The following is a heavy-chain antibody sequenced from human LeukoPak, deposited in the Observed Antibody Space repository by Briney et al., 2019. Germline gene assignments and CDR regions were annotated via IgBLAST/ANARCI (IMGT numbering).Heavy chain of an antibody. CDR2: IYTTGST. J-gene: IGHJ4*02. V-gene: IGHV4-4*08. CDR1: GGSISNYY. D-gene: IGHD5-18*01. CDR3: ARVLYNYGPHYFDF. Sequence: SETLSLTCTVSGGSISNYYWSWIRQAPGKGLEWIGYIYTTGSTNYNPSLKSRVTISVDTSKNQFSLKLCSVTAADTAVYYCARVLYNYGPHYFDFWGQGTLVTVSS.